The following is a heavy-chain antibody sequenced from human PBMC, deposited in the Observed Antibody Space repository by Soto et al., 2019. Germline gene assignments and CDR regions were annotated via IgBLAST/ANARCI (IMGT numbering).Heavy chain of an antibody. Sequence: PGGSLRLPCAASGFTFSSYAISWVRQPPGKGLEWVSAISGSGGSTYYADSVQGRFTISRDNSKNTLYLQMNSLRAEDTAVYHCARPTDIVVVPPAIGLDAFDIWGQGTMVTVSS. CDR3: ARPTDIVVVPPAIGLDAFDI. CDR1: GFTFSSYA. D-gene: IGHD2-2*01. J-gene: IGHJ3*02. CDR2: ISGSGGST. V-gene: IGHV3-23*01.